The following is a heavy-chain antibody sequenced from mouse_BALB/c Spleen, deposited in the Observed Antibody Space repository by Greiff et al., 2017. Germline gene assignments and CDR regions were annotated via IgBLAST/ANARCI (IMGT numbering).Heavy chain of an antibody. CDR3: ARRGTGTGLFAY. D-gene: IGHD4-1*01. V-gene: IGHV5-17*02. CDR1: GFTFSSFG. Sequence: EVHLVESGGGLVQPGGSRKLSCAASGFTFSSFGMHWVRQAPEKGLEWVAYISSGSSTIYYADTVKGRFTISRDNPKNTLFLQMTSLRSEDTAMYYCARRGTGTGLFAYWGQGTLVTVSA. J-gene: IGHJ3*01. CDR2: ISSGSSTI.